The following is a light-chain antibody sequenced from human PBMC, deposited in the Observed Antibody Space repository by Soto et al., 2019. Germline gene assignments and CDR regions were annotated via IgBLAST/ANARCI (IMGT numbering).Light chain of an antibody. CDR2: ATT. V-gene: IGKV3-20*01. J-gene: IGKJ1*01. Sequence: EIVLTQSPGTLSLSPGERATLSCRASQSVGSSYIAWYQQKRGQAPRLHRYATTSRATGIPDRFIGSGSATYVTLTINRLEPEDFAVYYCQQYVRSPWTFGQGTKVEIK. CDR3: QQYVRSPWT. CDR1: QSVGSSY.